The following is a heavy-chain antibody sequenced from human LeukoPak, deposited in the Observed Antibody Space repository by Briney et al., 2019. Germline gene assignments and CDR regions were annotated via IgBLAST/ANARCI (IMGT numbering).Heavy chain of an antibody. V-gene: IGHV3-30*04. J-gene: IGHJ4*02. CDR3: AREDGYYFDY. CDR1: GFTFSSYA. Sequence: GGSLRLSCAASGFTFSSYAMHWVRQAPGKGLEWVAVISYDGSIKYYADSVKGRFTISRDSSKNRLYLQMSSVRAEDTAVYYCAREDGYYFDYWGQGNLVTVSS. D-gene: IGHD3-10*01. CDR2: ISYDGSIK.